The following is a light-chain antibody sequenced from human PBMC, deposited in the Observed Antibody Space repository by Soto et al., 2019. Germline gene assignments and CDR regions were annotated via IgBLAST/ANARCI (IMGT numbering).Light chain of an antibody. CDR3: QQSYSTART. CDR2: VAS. CDR1: QYISTY. Sequence: DIQMTQSPSSLSASVGDSLTITCRASQYISTYLNWYQQKPGKAPKPLIYVASNLQSGVPSRFSGSGSGTDFTLTISSLQPDDFATYYCQQSYSTARTFGQGTKVDIK. J-gene: IGKJ1*01. V-gene: IGKV1-39*01.